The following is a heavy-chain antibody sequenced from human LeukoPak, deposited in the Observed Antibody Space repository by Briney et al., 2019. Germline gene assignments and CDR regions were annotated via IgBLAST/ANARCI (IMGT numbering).Heavy chain of an antibody. V-gene: IGHV1-8*01. J-gene: IGHJ4*02. CDR3: ARGTVDTAMDGY. CDR1: GYTFTSYD. Sequence: ASVKVSCKASGYTFTSYDINWVRQATGQGLEWMGWMNPNSGNTGYAQKFQGRVTMTRNTSISTAYMELSSLRSEDTAVYYCARGTVDTAMDGYWGQGTLVTVSS. D-gene: IGHD5-18*01. CDR2: MNPNSGNT.